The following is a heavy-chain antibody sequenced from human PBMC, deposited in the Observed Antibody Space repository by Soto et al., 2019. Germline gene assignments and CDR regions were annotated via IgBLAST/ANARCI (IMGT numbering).Heavy chain of an antibody. CDR2: IYPGDSDT. CDR1: GYSFTSHW. V-gene: IGHV5-51*01. J-gene: IGHJ6*01. CDR3: ARQGYSGDYFHGMDV. D-gene: IGHD5-12*01. Sequence: PGESLKISCKGSGYSFTSHWIGWVRQMPGKGLECMGIIYPGDSDTRYSPSFQGQVTISVDKSISTAYLQWSSLKASDNAMYYCARQGYSGDYFHGMDVWGQGTTVPVPP.